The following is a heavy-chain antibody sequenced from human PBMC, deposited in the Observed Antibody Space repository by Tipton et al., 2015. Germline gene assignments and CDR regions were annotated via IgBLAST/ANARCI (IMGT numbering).Heavy chain of an antibody. J-gene: IGHJ4*02. D-gene: IGHD1-26*01. CDR3: EREAVAATFYFDY. Sequence: TLSLTCTVSGGSISSGSYYWNWLRQHPAKGREWIGYIYYSGSAHYNPSLKSRVTISVDTSKNQFSLHLRSVTAADTAVYYCEREAVAATFYFDYWGQGTLVLVSS. V-gene: IGHV4-31*03. CDR2: IYYSGSA. CDR1: GGSISSGSYY.